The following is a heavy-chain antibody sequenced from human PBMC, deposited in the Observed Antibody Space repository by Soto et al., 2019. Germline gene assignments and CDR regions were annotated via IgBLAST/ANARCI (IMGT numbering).Heavy chain of an antibody. Sequence: QVQLVESGGGVVQPGRSLRLSCAASGFTFSSYGMHWVRQAPGKGLEWVAVIWYDGSNKYYADSVKGRFTISRDNSKNTLYLQMNSLRAEDTAVYYCARDPYSYGQFDYWGQGTLVTVSS. CDR3: ARDPYSYGQFDY. CDR2: IWYDGSNK. D-gene: IGHD5-18*01. CDR1: GFTFSSYG. V-gene: IGHV3-33*01. J-gene: IGHJ4*02.